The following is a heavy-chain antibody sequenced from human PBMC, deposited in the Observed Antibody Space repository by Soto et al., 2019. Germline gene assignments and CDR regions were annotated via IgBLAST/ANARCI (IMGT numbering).Heavy chain of an antibody. Sequence: SETLSLTCSVSGDSMSEFYWSWIRQSPGKGLEWIGYVHYVGTTKYNPSHKSRVTISVDTSKKQFSLNLRSVTAADTAVYYCTRVRTGYFDSWGRGALVTVSS. V-gene: IGHV4-59*12. J-gene: IGHJ4*02. CDR2: VHYVGTT. CDR1: GDSMSEFY. D-gene: IGHD3-9*01. CDR3: TRVRTGYFDS.